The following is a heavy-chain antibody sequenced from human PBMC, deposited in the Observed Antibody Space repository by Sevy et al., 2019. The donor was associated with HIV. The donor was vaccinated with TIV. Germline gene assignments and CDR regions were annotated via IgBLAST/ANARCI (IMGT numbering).Heavy chain of an antibody. D-gene: IGHD3-3*01. J-gene: IGHJ3*02. CDR2: ISGSGGST. Sequence: GGSLRLSCATSGFTFGTHAMSWVRQAPGKGLEWVSGISGSGGSTYYADSVKGRFTISRDKSKKTLYLQVNSLRAEDKAVYYCAKGVYDFWVGRSDSFDIWGQGTMVTVSS. V-gene: IGHV3-23*01. CDR3: AKGVYDFWVGRSDSFDI. CDR1: GFTFGTHA.